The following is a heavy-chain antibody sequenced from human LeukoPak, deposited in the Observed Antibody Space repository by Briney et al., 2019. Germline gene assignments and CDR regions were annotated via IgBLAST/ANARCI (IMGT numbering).Heavy chain of an antibody. D-gene: IGHD7-27*01. CDR3: ARHALGISSYYCYYYMDV. CDR2: IYYSGST. CDR1: GFTFSSYA. Sequence: GSLRLSCAASGFTFSSYAMSWVRQPPGKGLEWIGSIYYSGSTYYNPSLKSRVTISVDTSKNQFSLKLSSVTAADTAVYYCARHALGISSYYCYYYMDVWGKGTTVTISS. J-gene: IGHJ6*03. V-gene: IGHV4-39*01.